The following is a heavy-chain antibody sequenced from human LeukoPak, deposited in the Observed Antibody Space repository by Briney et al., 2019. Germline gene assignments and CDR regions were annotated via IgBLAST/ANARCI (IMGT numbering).Heavy chain of an antibody. V-gene: IGHV1-18*01. J-gene: IGHJ5*02. CDR3: ARGLEWLTRRHTWFDP. Sequence: ASVKVSCKASGYTFTSYGVSWVRQAPGQGLEWMGWISAYNGNTNYAQKLQGRVTMTTDTSTRTAYMELRSLRSDDTAVYYCARGLEWLTRRHTWFDPWGQGTLVTVSS. CDR2: ISAYNGNT. D-gene: IGHD3-3*01. CDR1: GYTFTSYG.